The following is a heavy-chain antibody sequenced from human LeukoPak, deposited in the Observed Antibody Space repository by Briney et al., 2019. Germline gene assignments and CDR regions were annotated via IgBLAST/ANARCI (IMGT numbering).Heavy chain of an antibody. J-gene: IGHJ4*02. Sequence: GGSLRLSCAASEFTVSSNYMTWVRQAPGKGLEWVAVIHKNAITYYADTVKGRFTISRDNSKNTLYLQMNSLRAEDTAVYYCARSSSPGYNSSGWPFDYWGQGTLVTVSS. CDR1: EFTVSSNY. CDR2: IHKNAIT. V-gene: IGHV3-53*01. CDR3: ARSSSPGYNSSGWPFDY. D-gene: IGHD6-19*01.